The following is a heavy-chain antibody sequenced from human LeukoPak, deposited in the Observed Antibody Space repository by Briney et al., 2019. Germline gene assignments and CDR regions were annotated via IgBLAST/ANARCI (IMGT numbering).Heavy chain of an antibody. J-gene: IGHJ4*02. CDR1: GFTFSSYA. D-gene: IGHD2-2*01. CDR2: ISGSGATT. V-gene: IGHV3-23*01. CDR3: ARGYCTTTSCYRLDY. Sequence: AGGSLRLSCAASGFTFSSYAMSWVRQPPGRGLEWVSPISGSGATTYYADSVKGRFTVSRDNSKNTVYLQMSSLRAEDTAVYYCARGYCTTTSCYRLDYWGRGTLGTVSS.